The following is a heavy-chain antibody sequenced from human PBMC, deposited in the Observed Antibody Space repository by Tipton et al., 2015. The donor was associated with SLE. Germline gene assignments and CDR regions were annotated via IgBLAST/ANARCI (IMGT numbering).Heavy chain of an antibody. CDR1: GGSISSGGYS. CDR3: ARGAYFYYDMDV. V-gene: IGHV4-30-2*01. J-gene: IGHJ6*02. Sequence: TLSLTCAVSGGSISSGGYSWSWIRQPPGKGLEWIGFLYPSGSTYYNPSLKSRVTISVHRSKNQLSLRLNSVTAADTAVYYCARGAYFYYDMDVWGQGTTVIVSS. D-gene: IGHD3-16*01. CDR2: LYPSGST.